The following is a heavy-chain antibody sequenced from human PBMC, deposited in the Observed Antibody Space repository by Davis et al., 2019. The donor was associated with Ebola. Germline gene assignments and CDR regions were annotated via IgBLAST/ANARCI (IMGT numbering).Heavy chain of an antibody. Sequence: WGSLRLSCAASGFTFSSYAMSWVRQAPGKGLEWVSAISGSGGSTYYADSVKGRFTISRDNSKNTLYLQMNSLRAEDTAVYYCAREAVQSGDLYYYYGMDVWGQGTTVTVSS. J-gene: IGHJ6*02. CDR1: GFTFSSYA. CDR3: AREAVQSGDLYYYYGMDV. CDR2: ISGSGGST. D-gene: IGHD4-17*01. V-gene: IGHV3-23*01.